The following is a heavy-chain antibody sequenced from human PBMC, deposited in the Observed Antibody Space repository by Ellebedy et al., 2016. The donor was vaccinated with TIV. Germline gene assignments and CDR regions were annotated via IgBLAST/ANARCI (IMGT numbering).Heavy chain of an antibody. CDR1: GFSFGSFA. CDR2: INGAGDIR. CDR3: AKGSSSGFTYDRVGYQY. Sequence: GESLKISCAGSGFSFGSFAMHWVRQAPGKGLEWLSVINGAGDIRYIADSVRGRFAIARDNSKSTLFLQMNRLRVDETAVYYCAKGSSSGFTYDRVGYQYWGQGTLVAVSS. J-gene: IGHJ4*02. D-gene: IGHD3-22*01. V-gene: IGHV3-23*01.